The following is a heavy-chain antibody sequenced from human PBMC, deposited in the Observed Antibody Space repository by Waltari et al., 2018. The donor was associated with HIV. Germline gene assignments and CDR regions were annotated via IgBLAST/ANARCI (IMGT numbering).Heavy chain of an antibody. CDR1: GFTVSSNY. V-gene: IGHV3-53*01. CDR2: LYSGYTT. J-gene: IGHJ4*02. D-gene: IGHD1-26*01. Sequence: GSLRLSCAASGFTVSSNYMTWVRQAPGKGLEWVSVLYSGYTTYYADSVKGRFAISRDNSKNTLYLQMNSLRAEDTAVYYCARGGGSYLHFFDYWGQGTLVTVSS. CDR3: ARGGGSYLHFFDY.